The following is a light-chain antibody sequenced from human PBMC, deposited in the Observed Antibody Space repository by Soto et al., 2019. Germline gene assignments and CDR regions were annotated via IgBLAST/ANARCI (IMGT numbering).Light chain of an antibody. V-gene: IGKV1-39*01. CDR1: QPIINY. J-gene: IGKJ1*01. CDR2: GTS. CDR3: QQSYTTPWT. Sequence: MTHSPSSGSSAGGYIFTITCRASQPIINYLNWYQQKSGRAPKVLIYGTSKLHSGVPSRFSGSGSATDFSLTISGLHPEDFGTYICQQSYTTPWTFGRGTKVDIK.